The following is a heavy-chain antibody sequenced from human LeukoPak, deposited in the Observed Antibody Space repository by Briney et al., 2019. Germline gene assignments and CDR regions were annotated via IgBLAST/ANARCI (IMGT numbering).Heavy chain of an antibody. CDR1: GGFISSYY. CDR3: ARRGLMDYALNY. D-gene: IGHD4-17*01. V-gene: IGHV4-59*08. Sequence: KPSETLSLTCTVSGGFISSYYWSWIRQPPGKGLEWIGYIYYSGSTNYNPSLKSRVTISVDTSKNQFSLKLSSVTAADTAVYYCARRGLMDYALNYWGQGTLVTVSS. CDR2: IYYSGST. J-gene: IGHJ4*02.